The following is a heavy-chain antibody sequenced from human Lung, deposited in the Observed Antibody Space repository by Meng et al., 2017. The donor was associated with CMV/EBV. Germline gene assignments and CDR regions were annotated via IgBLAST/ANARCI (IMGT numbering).Heavy chain of an antibody. CDR2: ISGSGTTT. CDR3: ARDCATTSCYNPINTYYYFYGLDV. V-gene: IGHV3-11*01. Sequence: GGSLRLXCAVSGFTFSDYYMAWIRQAPGKGLEWVSYISGSGTTTYYADSVQGRFTISRDSAKNSLYLEMNSLRAEDTAVYYCARDCATTSCYNPINTYYYFYGLDVWXKGTXVTVSS. J-gene: IGHJ6*04. D-gene: IGHD2-2*02. CDR1: GFTFSDYY.